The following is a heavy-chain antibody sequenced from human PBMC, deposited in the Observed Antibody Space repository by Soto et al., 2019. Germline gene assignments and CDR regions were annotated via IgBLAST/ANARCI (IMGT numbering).Heavy chain of an antibody. CDR1: GDSVSSNSAA. CDR2: TYYRSKWYN. CDR3: ARLLDINSWPLDF. D-gene: IGHD1-26*01. Sequence: SQTLSLTCAISGDSVSSNSAAWNWIRQPPSRGLEWLGRTYYRSKWYNDYAVSVKSRITINPDTSKNQFSLQLNSVTPEDTAIYYCARLLDINSWPLDFWGQGTLVTVSS. J-gene: IGHJ4*02. V-gene: IGHV6-1*01.